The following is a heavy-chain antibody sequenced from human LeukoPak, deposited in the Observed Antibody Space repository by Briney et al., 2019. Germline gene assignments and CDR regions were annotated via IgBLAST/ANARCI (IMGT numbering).Heavy chain of an antibody. CDR1: GGSISSYY. D-gene: IGHD2-15*01. V-gene: IGHV4-59*12. CDR2: IYYSGST. CDR3: ARELRYCSGSSCQSGDY. Sequence: SETLSLTCTVSGGSISSYYWSWIRQPPGKGLEWIGYIYYSGSTNYNPSLKSRVTMSVDTSKNQFSLKLTSVTAADTAVYYCARELRYCSGSSCQSGDYWGQGTLVTVSS. J-gene: IGHJ4*02.